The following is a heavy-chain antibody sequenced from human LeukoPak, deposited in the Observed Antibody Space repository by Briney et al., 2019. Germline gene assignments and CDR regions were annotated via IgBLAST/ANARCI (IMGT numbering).Heavy chain of an antibody. Sequence: GGSLRLSCAASGFTFSSYEVNWVRQAPGKGLEWVANINQDGTEKYYVDSVKGRFTISRDNGKNSLYLQMNSLRVEDTAVYYCAKLAKYFYGSEAFYFFEHWGQGTPVTASS. CDR2: INQDGTEK. V-gene: IGHV3-7*01. CDR3: AKLAKYFYGSEAFYFFEH. J-gene: IGHJ4*02. D-gene: IGHD3-10*01. CDR1: GFTFSSYE.